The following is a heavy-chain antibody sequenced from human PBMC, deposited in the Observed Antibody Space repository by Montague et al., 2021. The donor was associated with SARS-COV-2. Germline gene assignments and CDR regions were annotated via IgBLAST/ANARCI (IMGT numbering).Heavy chain of an antibody. J-gene: IGHJ4*02. V-gene: IGHV3-23*01. CDR2: ISGSGSGT. Sequence: SLRLSCAASGFTFSSYSMIWVRQAPGKGLEWVSGISGSGSGTYYAVSVKGRFTISRDNSKNTLYLQMNSLRAEDTALYYCAKGAQWYSTSSFEYWGQGTLVTVSS. D-gene: IGHD2-2*01. CDR1: GFTFSSYS. CDR3: AKGAQWYSTSSFEY.